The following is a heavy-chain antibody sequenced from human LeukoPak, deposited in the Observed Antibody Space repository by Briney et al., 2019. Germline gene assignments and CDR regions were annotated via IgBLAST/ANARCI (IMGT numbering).Heavy chain of an antibody. CDR2: ISGSGGST. CDR1: RFTFSSYA. J-gene: IGHJ4*02. Sequence: GGSLRLSCAASRFTFSSYAMSWVRQAPGKGLEWVSAISGSGGSTYYADSVKGRFTISRDNSKNTLYLQMNSLRAEDTAVYYCAKPRETYYDFWSGSKVNWGQGTLVTVSS. CDR3: AKPRETYYDFWSGSKVN. D-gene: IGHD3-3*01. V-gene: IGHV3-23*01.